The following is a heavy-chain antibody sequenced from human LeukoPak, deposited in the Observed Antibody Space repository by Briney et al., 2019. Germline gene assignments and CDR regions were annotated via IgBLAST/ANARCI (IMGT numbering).Heavy chain of an antibody. Sequence: GGSLRLSCAASGFTFNTYSMNWVRQAPGKGLEWVSFVSSSSGTIYYADSVKGRFTVSRDNANNSLFLQMNSLRAEDTAVYYCARGPNWNDDYYFDYWGQGTLVTVSS. D-gene: IGHD1-1*01. J-gene: IGHJ4*02. CDR3: ARGPNWNDDYYFDY. CDR2: VSSSSGTI. V-gene: IGHV3-48*01. CDR1: GFTFNTYS.